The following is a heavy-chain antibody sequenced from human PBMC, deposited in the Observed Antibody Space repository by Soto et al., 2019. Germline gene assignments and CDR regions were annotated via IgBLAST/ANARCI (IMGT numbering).Heavy chain of an antibody. Sequence: XVCLRLSCAACGFSFSTYTMNWVRQAPGKGLEWISSISSGSSYIYYAGSVKGRFTISRDNAKNSLFLQMNSLRADDTAVYYCARDILSGGAYTDSWGQGTKVTVSS. V-gene: IGHV3-21*01. CDR1: GFSFSTYT. CDR2: ISSGSSYI. D-gene: IGHD3-10*01. CDR3: ARDILSGGAYTDS. J-gene: IGHJ5*01.